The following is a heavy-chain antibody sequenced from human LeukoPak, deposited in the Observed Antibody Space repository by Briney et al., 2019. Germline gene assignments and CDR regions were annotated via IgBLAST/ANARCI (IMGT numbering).Heavy chain of an antibody. CDR1: GFTFSNAW. J-gene: IGHJ4*02. CDR2: IKSKTDGGTT. Sequence: RGSLRLSCAASGFTFSNAWMSWVRQAPGKGLEWVGRIKSKTDGGTTDYAAPVKGRFTISRDDSKNTLYLQMNSPKTEDTAVYYCTTDQWLVSTFDYWGQGTLVTVSS. V-gene: IGHV3-15*01. D-gene: IGHD6-19*01. CDR3: TTDQWLVSTFDY.